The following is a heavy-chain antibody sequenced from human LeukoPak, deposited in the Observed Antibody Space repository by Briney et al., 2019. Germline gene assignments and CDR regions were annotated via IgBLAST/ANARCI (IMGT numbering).Heavy chain of an antibody. CDR2: IYTSGST. D-gene: IGHD2-15*01. J-gene: IGHJ5*02. V-gene: IGHV4-61*02. CDR1: GGSISSGSYY. CDR3: SGQYCSGGSCSYGGWFDP. Sequence: SETLSLTCTVSGGSISSGSYYWSWIRQPAGKGLEWIGRIYTSGSTNYNPSLKSRVTISVDTSKNQFSLKLSSVTAADTAVYYCSGQYCSGGSCSYGGWFDPWGQGTLVTVSS.